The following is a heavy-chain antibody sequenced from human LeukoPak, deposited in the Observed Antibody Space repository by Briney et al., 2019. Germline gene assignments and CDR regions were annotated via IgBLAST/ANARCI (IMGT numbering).Heavy chain of an antibody. Sequence: GGSLRLSCAASGFTLSDHYMDWVRQAPGKGLEWVGRTRNKANSYTTEYAASVKGRFTISRDDSKNSLYLQMNSLKTEDTAVYYCARSGVAGYFDYWGQGTLVTVSS. CDR1: GFTLSDHY. CDR2: TRNKANSYTT. J-gene: IGHJ4*02. CDR3: ARSGVAGYFDY. D-gene: IGHD6-19*01. V-gene: IGHV3-72*01.